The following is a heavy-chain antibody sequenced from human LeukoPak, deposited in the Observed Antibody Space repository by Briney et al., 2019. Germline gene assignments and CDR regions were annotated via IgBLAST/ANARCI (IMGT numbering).Heavy chain of an antibody. J-gene: IGHJ6*02. CDR1: GFTFSSYW. CDR3: ARAAPAHYYSGMDV. V-gene: IGHV3-74*01. Sequence: GGSLRLSCAASGFTFSSYWMHWVRQAPGKGLVWVSRINSDGSSTSYADSVKGRFTIPRDNAKNTLYLQMNSLRAEDTAVYYCARAAPAHYYSGMDVWGQGTTVTVSS. CDR2: INSDGSST.